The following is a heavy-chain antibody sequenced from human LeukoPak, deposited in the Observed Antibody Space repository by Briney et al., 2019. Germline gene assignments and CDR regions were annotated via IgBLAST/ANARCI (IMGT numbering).Heavy chain of an antibody. CDR3: ARIAGRSDVPANYFDY. J-gene: IGHJ4*02. CDR1: GGSISSYY. Sequence: SETLSLTCTVSGGSISSYYWSWIRQPPGKGLEWIGYIYYSGSTNYNPSLKSRVTISVDTSKNQFSLKLSSVTAADTAVYYCARIAGRSDVPANYFDYWGQGTLVTVSS. CDR2: IYYSGST. D-gene: IGHD1-26*01. V-gene: IGHV4-59*08.